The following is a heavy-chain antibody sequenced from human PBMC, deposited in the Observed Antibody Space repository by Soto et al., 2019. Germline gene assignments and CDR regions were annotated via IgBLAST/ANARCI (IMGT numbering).Heavy chain of an antibody. CDR2: INPNSGGT. D-gene: IGHD1-26*01. CDR1: GYTFTGYY. V-gene: IGHV1-2*02. J-gene: IGHJ6*02. Sequence: SVKVSCKASGYTFTGYYMHWVRQAPGQGLEWMGWINPNSGGTNYAQKFQGRVTMTRDTSISTAYMELSRLRSDDTAVYYCAILHVGDTLYYYYGMDVWGQGTTVTLSS. CDR3: AILHVGDTLYYYYGMDV.